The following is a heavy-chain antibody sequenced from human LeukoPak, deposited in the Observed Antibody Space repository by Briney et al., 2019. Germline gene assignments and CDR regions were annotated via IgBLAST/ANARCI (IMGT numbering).Heavy chain of an antibody. CDR1: GFTVSGYS. CDR3: ARIGTNGVFDV. J-gene: IGHJ3*01. D-gene: IGHD4/OR15-4a*01. Sequence: GGSLRLSCAVSGFTVSGYSMHWVRQAPGKGLEYVSAISYNGGATYYADSVKGRFIISRDDSKNTLYLQMGGLTTEDMGVYYCARIGTNGVFDVWGQGTMVTVSS. CDR2: ISYNGGAT. V-gene: IGHV3-64*02.